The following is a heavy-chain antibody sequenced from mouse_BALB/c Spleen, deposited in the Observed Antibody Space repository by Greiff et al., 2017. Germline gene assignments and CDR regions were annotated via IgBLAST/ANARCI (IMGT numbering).Heavy chain of an antibody. D-gene: IGHD2-2*01. CDR3: ARGAEDGNDEGWFAY. V-gene: IGHV1S29*02. CDR2: IYPYNGGT. Sequence: VQLQQSGPELVKPGASVKISCKASGYTFTDYNMHWVKQSHGKSLEWIGYIYPYNGGTGYNQKFKSKATLTVDNSSSTAYMELRSLTSEDSAVYYCARGAEDGNDEGWFAYWGQGTLVTVSA. CDR1: GYTFTDYN. J-gene: IGHJ3*01.